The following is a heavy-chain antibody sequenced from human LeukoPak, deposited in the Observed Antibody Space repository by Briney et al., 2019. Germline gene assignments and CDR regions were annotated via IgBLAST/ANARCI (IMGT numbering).Heavy chain of an antibody. Sequence: ASVKVSCKASGYTFTSYDINWVRQATGQGLEWMGWMNPIFGTANYAQKFQGRVTITTDESTSTAYMELSSLRSEDTAVYYCAREXPDVVLMVYAAXGXGXXXWGQXTLXT. V-gene: IGHV1-69*05. CDR1: GYTFTSYD. CDR3: AREXPDVVLMVYAAXGXGXXX. CDR2: MNPIFGTA. D-gene: IGHD2-8*01. J-gene: IGHJ4*02.